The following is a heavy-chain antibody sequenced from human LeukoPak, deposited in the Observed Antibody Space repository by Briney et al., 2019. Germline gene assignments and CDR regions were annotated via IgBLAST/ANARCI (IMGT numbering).Heavy chain of an antibody. Sequence: GGSLRLSCAASGFTFSNYGMHWVRQAPGKGLEWVAFIRNDDGSNKYYADSVKGRFTISRDNSKNTVHLQMNSLRVEDTAVYYCAKDEAQYFQHWGQGTLDTVSA. CDR2: IRNDDGSNK. V-gene: IGHV3-30*02. CDR1: GFTFSNYG. CDR3: AKDEAQYFQH. J-gene: IGHJ1*01.